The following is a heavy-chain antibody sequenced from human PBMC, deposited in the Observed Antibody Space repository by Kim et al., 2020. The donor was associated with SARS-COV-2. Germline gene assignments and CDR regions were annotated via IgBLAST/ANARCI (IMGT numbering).Heavy chain of an antibody. CDR2: ISSSSSYI. J-gene: IGHJ3*02. Sequence: LSLTCAASGFTFSSYSMNWVRQAPGKGLEWVSSISSSSSYIYYADSVKGRFTISRDNAKNSLYLQMNSLRAEDTAVYYCARVLSSWFYVADAFDIWG. V-gene: IGHV3-21*01. D-gene: IGHD6-13*01. CDR3: ARVLSSWFYVADAFDI. CDR1: GFTFSSYS.